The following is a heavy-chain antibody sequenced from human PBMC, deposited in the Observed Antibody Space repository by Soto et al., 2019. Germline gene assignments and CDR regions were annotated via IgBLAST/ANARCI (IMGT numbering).Heavy chain of an antibody. CDR1: GGTFSSYA. D-gene: IGHD5-12*01. V-gene: IGHV1-69*12. Sequence: QVQLVQSGAEVKKPGSSVKVSCKASGGTFSSYAISWVRQAPGQGLEWMGGIIPIFGPANYAQKFQGRVTITADESTGTAYVELSSLTSRDTAVYYCAGEVGHRGYSPHVWGQEATVTVSS. CDR3: AGEVGHRGYSPHV. J-gene: IGHJ6*02. CDR2: IIPIFGPA.